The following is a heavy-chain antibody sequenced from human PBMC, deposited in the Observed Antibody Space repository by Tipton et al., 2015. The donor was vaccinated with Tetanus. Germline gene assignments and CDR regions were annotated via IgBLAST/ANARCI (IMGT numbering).Heavy chain of an antibody. CDR2: IYPYSGST. Sequence: TLSLTCTVSGGSISSYTSYWGWLRQPPGKGLEWIGSIYPYSGSTDYNPSLRSRVSISTDTSKNQFSLKLTSVTAADTAVYYCVKTADNWFDPWGRGTLVTVSS. V-gene: IGHV4-39*01. D-gene: IGHD6-25*01. CDR3: VKTADNWFDP. CDR1: GGSISSYTSY. J-gene: IGHJ5*02.